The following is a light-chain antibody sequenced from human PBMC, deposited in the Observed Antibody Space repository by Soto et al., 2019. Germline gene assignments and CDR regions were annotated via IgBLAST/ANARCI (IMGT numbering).Light chain of an antibody. CDR3: QQYNSYSFT. V-gene: IGKV1-5*01. J-gene: IGKJ3*01. CDR1: QSISNW. CDR2: DAS. Sequence: DIQMTQSPSTLSASVGDRVTITCRASQSISNWLAWYQQKPGKAPKLLIYDASNLESGVSSRFSGSGSGSEFTLTISSLQPDDFATYHCQQYNSYSFTFGPGTKVDLK.